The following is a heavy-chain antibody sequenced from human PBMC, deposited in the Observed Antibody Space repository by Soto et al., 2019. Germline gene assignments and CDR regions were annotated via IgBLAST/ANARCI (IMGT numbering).Heavy chain of an antibody. CDR1: GFTFRSYA. Sequence: EVPLLESGGGLVQPGGSLRVSCAASGFTFRSYAMNWVRQAPGKGLEWVSAISGSGGSTYYADSVKGRFSISRDNSKNTLYLQMNSLRAEDTAVYFCAKEMYSSSSFDYWGQGTLVTVSS. D-gene: IGHD6-6*01. V-gene: IGHV3-23*01. CDR3: AKEMYSSSSFDY. CDR2: ISGSGGST. J-gene: IGHJ4*02.